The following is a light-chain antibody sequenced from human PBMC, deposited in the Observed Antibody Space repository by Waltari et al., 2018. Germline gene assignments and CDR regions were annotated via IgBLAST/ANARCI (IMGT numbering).Light chain of an antibody. CDR1: ASNIGNSY. V-gene: IGLV1-51*02. Sequence: QSVLTQPPSVSAAPGQKVTISCSGSASNIGNSYVSWYQQFPGAAPKVLIFGMCRRTTGMPVRFSGSKTGTSATLDITGLQTGDEADYFCGTCDNTLSAVFGGGTKVTVL. CDR2: GMC. CDR3: GTCDNTLSAV. J-gene: IGLJ2*01.